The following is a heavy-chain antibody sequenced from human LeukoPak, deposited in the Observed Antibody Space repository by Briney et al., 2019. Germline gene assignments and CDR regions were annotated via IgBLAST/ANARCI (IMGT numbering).Heavy chain of an antibody. CDR3: ARDLFTMVRGAPPVY. D-gene: IGHD3-10*01. V-gene: IGHV3-21*01. CDR1: GFTFSSYS. Sequence: PGGSLRLSCAASGFTFSSYSMNWVRQAPGKGLEWVSSISSSSSYIYYADSVKGRFTISRDNAKNSLYLQMNSLRAEDTAVYYCARDLFTMVRGAPPVYWGQGTLVTVSS. CDR2: ISSSSSYI. J-gene: IGHJ4*02.